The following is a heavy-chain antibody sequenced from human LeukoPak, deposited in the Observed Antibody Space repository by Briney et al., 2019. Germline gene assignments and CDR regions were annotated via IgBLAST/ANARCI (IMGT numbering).Heavy chain of an antibody. Sequence: ASVKVSCKASGGSFSNYAFSWVRQAPGQGLEWMGRITPIVDIATYIQKFQGRVTITANKFTSTAYMELSSLTSEDTAVYYCARDPLRIAAAGTGDYWGQGTLVTVSS. D-gene: IGHD6-13*01. V-gene: IGHV1-69*04. CDR3: ARDPLRIAAAGTGDY. CDR1: GGSFSNYA. CDR2: ITPIVDIA. J-gene: IGHJ4*02.